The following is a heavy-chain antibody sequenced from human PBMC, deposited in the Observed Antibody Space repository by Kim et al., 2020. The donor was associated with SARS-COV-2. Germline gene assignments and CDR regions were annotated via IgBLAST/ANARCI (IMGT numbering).Heavy chain of an antibody. CDR1: GFTFSRYS. J-gene: IGHJ6*02. CDR2: ISTSSGTI. D-gene: IGHD6-19*01. V-gene: IGHV3-48*02. CDR3: ARTPVAVAANYYGMDV. Sequence: GGSLRLSCASSGFTFSRYSMNWVRQAPRKGLEWVSYISTSSGTIYYADSVKGRFTISRDNAKHSLYLQMSSLRDEDTAIYYCARTPVAVAANYYGMDVWGQGTTVSVSS.